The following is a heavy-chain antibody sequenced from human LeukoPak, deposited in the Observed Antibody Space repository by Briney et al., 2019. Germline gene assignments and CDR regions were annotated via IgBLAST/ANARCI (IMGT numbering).Heavy chain of an antibody. CDR3: ARLKPGGSGSYYPRYYYYYYMDV. D-gene: IGHD3-10*01. J-gene: IGHJ6*03. CDR1: GYSFTSYW. Sequence: GESLKISCKGSGYSFTSYWIGWVRQMPGKGLEWMGIIYPGDSDTRYSPSFQGQVTISADKSISTAYLQWSSLKASDTAMYYCARLKPGGSGSYYPRYYYYYYMDVWGKGTTVTVSS. V-gene: IGHV5-51*01. CDR2: IYPGDSDT.